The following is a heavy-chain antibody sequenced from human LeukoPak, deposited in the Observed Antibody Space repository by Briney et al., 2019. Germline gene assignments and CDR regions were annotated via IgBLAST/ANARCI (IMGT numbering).Heavy chain of an antibody. V-gene: IGHV4-59*01. J-gene: IGHJ6*04. CDR2: IYYSGST. CDR1: GGSISSYY. CDR3: ARELGAV. Sequence: SETLSLTCTVSGGSISSYYWSWIRQPPGKGPEWIGYIYYSGSTNYNLSLKSRVTISVDTSKNQFSLKLSSVTAADTAVYYCARELGAVWGKGTTVTVSS.